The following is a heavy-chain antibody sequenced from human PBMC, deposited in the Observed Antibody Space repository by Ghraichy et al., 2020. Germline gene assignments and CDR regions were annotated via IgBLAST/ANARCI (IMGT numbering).Heavy chain of an antibody. V-gene: IGHV4-31*03. D-gene: IGHD3-3*01. CDR3: ARDFRSGSSGHYGMDV. J-gene: IGHJ6*02. CDR2: IYYSGST. CDR1: GGFISSGGYY. Sequence: SETLSLTCTVSGGFISSGGYYWSWIRQHPGKGLEWIGYIYYSGSTYYNSSLKSRITISVYTSKNQFSLKLSSVTAADTAVYYCARDFRSGSSGHYGMDVWGLGTTVTVSS.